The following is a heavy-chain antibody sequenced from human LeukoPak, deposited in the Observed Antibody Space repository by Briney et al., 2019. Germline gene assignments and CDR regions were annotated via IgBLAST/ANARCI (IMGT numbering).Heavy chain of an antibody. CDR3: ARDPSYYDILTGYYTGGD. D-gene: IGHD3-9*01. CDR1: GFTFSSYS. V-gene: IGHV3-21*01. Sequence: GWSLRLSCAASGFTFSSYSMNWVRQAPGKGLEWVSSISSSSSYIYYADSVKGRFTISRDNAKNSLYLQMNSLRAEDTAVYYCARDPSYYDILTGYYTGGDWGQGTLVTVSS. J-gene: IGHJ4*02. CDR2: ISSSSSYI.